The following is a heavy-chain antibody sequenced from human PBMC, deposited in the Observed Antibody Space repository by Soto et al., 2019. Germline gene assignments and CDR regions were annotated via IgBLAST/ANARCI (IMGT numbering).Heavy chain of an antibody. J-gene: IGHJ5*02. D-gene: IGHD6-13*01. CDR1: GFTFSSYA. CDR2: ISYDGSNK. CDR3: ARERYSSSWYDWFDP. V-gene: IGHV3-30-3*01. Sequence: GGSLRLSCAASGFTFSSYAMHWVRQAPGKGLEWVAVISYDGSNKYYADSVKGRFTISRDNSKNTLYLQMNSLRAEDTAVYYCARERYSSSWYDWFDPWGQGTLVTVSS.